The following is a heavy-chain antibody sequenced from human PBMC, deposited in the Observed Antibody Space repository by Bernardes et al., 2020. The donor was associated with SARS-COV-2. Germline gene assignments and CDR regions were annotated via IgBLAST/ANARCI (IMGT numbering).Heavy chain of an antibody. D-gene: IGHD6-19*01. J-gene: IGHJ3*01. V-gene: IGHV3-23*01. CDR2: INGAGTT. Sequence: GGSLRLSCTAYGFTFSSFAMSWFRQTSDKGLDWLLAINGAGTTYYADSVKGRFTIARDNSKYTLYLQMDSLTAEDTAIYYCARVVSGPHVGADAFAVWGRGTIVTVSS. CDR1: GFTFSSFA. CDR3: ARVVSGPHVGADAFAV.